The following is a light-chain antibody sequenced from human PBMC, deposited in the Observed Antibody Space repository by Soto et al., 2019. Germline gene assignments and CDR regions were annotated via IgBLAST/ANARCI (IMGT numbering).Light chain of an antibody. CDR3: CSYAGTYSDV. V-gene: IGLV2-11*01. CDR2: DVG. J-gene: IGLJ1*01. CDR1: SSDVGGYNY. Sequence: QSVLTQPASVSGSPGQSITISCTGTSSDVGGYNYVSWYQHHPGKAPKLMIYDVGKRPSGVPDRFSGSKSGNTASLTISGLQADDEADYYCCSYAGTYSDVFGTGTKLTVL.